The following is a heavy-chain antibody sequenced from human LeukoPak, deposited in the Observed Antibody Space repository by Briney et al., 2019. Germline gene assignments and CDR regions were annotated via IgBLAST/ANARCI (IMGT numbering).Heavy chain of an antibody. CDR3: ARHFVREVPAAHWDY. Sequence: SETLSLTCTVSGGSISSSSYYWGWIRQTPGKGLEWIGSIYYSGSTYYNPSLKSRVTISVDTPKNQFSLKLSSVTAADTAVYYCARHFVREVPAAHWDYWGQGTLVTVSS. CDR1: GGSISSSSYY. CDR2: IYYSGST. J-gene: IGHJ4*02. D-gene: IGHD2-2*01. V-gene: IGHV4-39*01.